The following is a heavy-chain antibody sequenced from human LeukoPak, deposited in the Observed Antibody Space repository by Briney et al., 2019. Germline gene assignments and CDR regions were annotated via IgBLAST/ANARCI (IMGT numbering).Heavy chain of an antibody. CDR2: IRGGGSMT. CDR3: ARENLAAAADY. CDR1: EFTFSAYW. V-gene: IGHV3-74*01. D-gene: IGHD6-25*01. Sequence: PGGSLRLSCAASEFTFSAYWMRWVRQAPGKGLVWVSRIRGGGSMTNYADSVKGRFTISRDNAKNTLYLQMNSLRLEDTAVYYCARENLAAAADYWGQGTVVTVSS. J-gene: IGHJ4*02.